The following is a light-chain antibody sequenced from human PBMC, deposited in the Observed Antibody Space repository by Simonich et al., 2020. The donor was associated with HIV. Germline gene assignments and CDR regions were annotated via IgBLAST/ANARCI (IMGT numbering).Light chain of an antibody. CDR3: QQYSKWPPWT. CDR2: GAA. Sequence: EILMTQSPATLSVSPGEIATLSRRASQSLSSNLAWYQQKPVQAPRPPIYGAATRATGIPARCSGSGSGTEFTLTISSLQSEDFAVYYCQQYSKWPPWTFGQGTKVEIK. V-gene: IGKV3-15*01. CDR1: QSLSSN. J-gene: IGKJ1*01.